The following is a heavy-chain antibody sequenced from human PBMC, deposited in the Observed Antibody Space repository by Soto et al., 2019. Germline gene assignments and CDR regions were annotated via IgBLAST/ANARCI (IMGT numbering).Heavy chain of an antibody. Sequence: VGSLRLSCASSVFTFSAFWMTCVRHSPGKGLEWGVNIREDGSLNYYAHSVKGRFTISRANAKNSLLLLMNSLTVEDTAVYYCARSRVAGTTYYFKYWGQGTLFMVSS. CDR1: VFTFSAFW. J-gene: IGHJ4*02. D-gene: IGHD4-17*01. CDR2: IREDGSLN. V-gene: IGHV3-7*03. CDR3: ARSRVAGTTYYFKY.